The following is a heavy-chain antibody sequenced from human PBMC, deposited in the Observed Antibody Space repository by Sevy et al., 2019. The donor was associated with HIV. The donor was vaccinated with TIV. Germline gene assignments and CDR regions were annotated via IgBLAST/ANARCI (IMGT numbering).Heavy chain of an antibody. CDR1: GFTFSSYA. D-gene: IGHD3-10*01. Sequence: GGSLRLSCAASGFTFSSYAMSWVRQAPGKGLEWVSAISGSGGSTYYADSVRGRFTISRDNSKNTLYLQMNSLRAEDTAVYYCAKGRGVRDGYNTHWGQGTLVTVSS. V-gene: IGHV3-23*01. CDR3: AKGRGVRDGYNTH. J-gene: IGHJ4*02. CDR2: ISGSGGST.